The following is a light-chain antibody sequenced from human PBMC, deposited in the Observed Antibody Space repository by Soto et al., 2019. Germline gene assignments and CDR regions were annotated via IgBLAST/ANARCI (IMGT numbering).Light chain of an antibody. Sequence: DIQMTQSSSTLSASVGDRVTITCRASQSISSWLAWYQQRPGKAPKVLIYKASSLESGVPSRFSGSGSGTEFTLTISSLQPDDFATYYCQQYNRYPITFGPGTKVDIK. J-gene: IGKJ3*01. CDR3: QQYNRYPIT. V-gene: IGKV1-5*03. CDR2: KAS. CDR1: QSISSW.